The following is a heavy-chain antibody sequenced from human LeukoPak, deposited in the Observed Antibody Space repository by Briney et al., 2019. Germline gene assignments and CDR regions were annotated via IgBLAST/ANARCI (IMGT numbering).Heavy chain of an antibody. Sequence: SETLSLICTVSGGSISSYYWSWIRQPAGKGLEWIGRIYTSGSTNYNPSLKSRVTMSVDTYKNQFTLKVSSVTAADTAVYYGARDVRLKYDDFDIWGQGTMVTVSS. V-gene: IGHV4-4*07. CDR2: IYTSGST. CDR3: ARDVRLKYDDFDI. D-gene: IGHD1-1*01. J-gene: IGHJ3*02. CDR1: GGSISSYY.